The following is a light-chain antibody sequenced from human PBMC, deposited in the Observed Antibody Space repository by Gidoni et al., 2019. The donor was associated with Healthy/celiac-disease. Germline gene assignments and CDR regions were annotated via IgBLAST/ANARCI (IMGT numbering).Light chain of an antibody. V-gene: IGKV3-15*01. CDR3: HQYNSWPPWT. J-gene: IGKJ1*01. Sequence: EIVMAQSPATLSVSPGERATLSCRASQSVSSNLASYQQKPGQPPRLLIYGGSTRSTGIPARLSGSGSGTEFSLTISSRQSEDFAVDYYHQYNSWPPWTFGQGTKVEIK. CDR2: GGS. CDR1: QSVSSN.